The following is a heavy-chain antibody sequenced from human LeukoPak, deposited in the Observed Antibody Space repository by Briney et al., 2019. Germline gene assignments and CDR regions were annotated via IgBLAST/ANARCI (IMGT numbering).Heavy chain of an antibody. V-gene: IGHV3-53*01. CDR3: ARALAVASYFDY. D-gene: IGHD6-19*01. Sequence: GGSQRLSCTASGFTVSSNYMSWVRQAPGKGLEWVSVIYSGGSTYYADSVKGRFTISRDNSKNTLYLQMNSLRAEDTAVYYCARALAVASYFDYWGQGTLVTVSS. CDR1: GFTVSSNY. J-gene: IGHJ4*02. CDR2: IYSGGST.